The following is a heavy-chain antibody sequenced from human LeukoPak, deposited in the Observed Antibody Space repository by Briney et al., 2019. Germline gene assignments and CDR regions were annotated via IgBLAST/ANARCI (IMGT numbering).Heavy chain of an antibody. J-gene: IGHJ3*02. CDR3: AREYYDILTGYSPDAFDI. V-gene: IGHV3-30-3*01. D-gene: IGHD3-9*01. Sequence: GRSLRLSCAASGLTFSESGMHWVRQAPGKGLEWVAAIAYDGIYKYYADSVKGRFTISRDNSKSMLYLQMDSLRAGDAAVYYCAREYYDILTGYSPDAFDIWGQGTMVTVSS. CDR1: GLTFSESG. CDR2: IAYDGIYK.